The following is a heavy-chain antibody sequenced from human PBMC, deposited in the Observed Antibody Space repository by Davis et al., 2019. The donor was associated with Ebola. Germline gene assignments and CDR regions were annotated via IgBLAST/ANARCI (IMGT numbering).Heavy chain of an antibody. V-gene: IGHV1-3*01. J-gene: IGHJ5*02. CDR3: ARAGQWLVRGPHWFDP. D-gene: IGHD6-19*01. CDR2: INAGSGNT. CDR1: GYTFTSYA. Sequence: AASVKVSCKASGYTFTSYAMHWVRQAPGQRLEWMGWINAGSGNTKYSQKFQGRVTITRDTPASTAYMELSSLRSEDTAVYYCARAGQWLVRGPHWFDPWGQGTLVTVSS.